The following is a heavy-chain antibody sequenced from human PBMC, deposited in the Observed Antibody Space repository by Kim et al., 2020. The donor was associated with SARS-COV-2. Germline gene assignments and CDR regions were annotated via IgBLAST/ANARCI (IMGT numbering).Heavy chain of an antibody. Sequence: YGDSVKGRFTSSRDSAKNSMYLQLHSLRAEDTAVYFCAGGTGKYYYSMDVWGPGTTLTVSS. CDR3: AGGTGKYYYSMDV. V-gene: IGHV3-11*04. J-gene: IGHJ6*02. D-gene: IGHD1-1*01.